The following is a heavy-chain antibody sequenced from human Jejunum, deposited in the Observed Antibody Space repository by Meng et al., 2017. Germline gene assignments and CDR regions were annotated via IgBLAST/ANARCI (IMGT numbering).Heavy chain of an antibody. V-gene: IGHV3-7*01. J-gene: IGHJ4*02. CDR3: ARGFGTDY. CDR1: GFSFSSSW. Sequence: GESLKISCAASGFSFSSSWMSWVRQAPGKGLEWVANIDQGGSRKYYVSSVKGRFTISRDNAENSVSLQMSNLRAEDTAVYYCARGFGTDYWGQGTLVTV. CDR2: IDQGGSRK. D-gene: IGHD3-10*01.